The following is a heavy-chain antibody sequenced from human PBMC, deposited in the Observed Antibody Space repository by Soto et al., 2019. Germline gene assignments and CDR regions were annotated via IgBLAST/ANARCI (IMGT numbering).Heavy chain of an antibody. CDR2: IYPTTGVT. CDR1: GYAFSVYY. D-gene: IGHD3-16*01. CDR3: ARGIGGAWGMDV. V-gene: IGHV1-2*02. Sequence: QEQLVQSGAEVKKPGASVKVSCKASGYAFSVYYMNWVRQAPGQGLEWMGWIYPTTGVTTYAQKLQGRVTMTRDTSMSIAYMELSGLRSEDTALYYCARGIGGAWGMDVWGQGTTVTISS. J-gene: IGHJ6*02.